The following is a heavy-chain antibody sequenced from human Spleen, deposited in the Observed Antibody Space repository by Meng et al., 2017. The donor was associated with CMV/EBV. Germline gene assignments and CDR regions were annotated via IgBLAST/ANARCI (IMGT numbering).Heavy chain of an antibody. J-gene: IGHJ3*02. D-gene: IGHD6-6*01. CDR3: ARVGQLFLGPTWLNDAFDI. Sequence: GGSLRLSCAASGFTFSSYWMSWVRQAPGKGLEWVANIKQDGSEKYYVDSVKGRFTISRDNAKNSLYLQMNSLRAEDTAVYYCARVGQLFLGPTWLNDAFDIWGQGTMVTVSS. CDR1: GFTFSSYW. V-gene: IGHV3-7*01. CDR2: IKQDGSEK.